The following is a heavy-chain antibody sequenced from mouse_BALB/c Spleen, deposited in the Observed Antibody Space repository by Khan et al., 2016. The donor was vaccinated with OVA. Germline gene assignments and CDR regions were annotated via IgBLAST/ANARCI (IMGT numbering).Heavy chain of an antibody. CDR3: TRIYRSDFDY. Sequence: VQLQQSGPVLVRPGASVKISCKASGYSFTGYFMNWVMQSHGKSLEWIGRINPHIGETFYNQRFKDKATLTVDESSSTAHMELRSLASEDSAVYYCTRIYRSDFDYWGQGTTLTVSS. J-gene: IGHJ2*01. D-gene: IGHD1-1*01. V-gene: IGHV1-20*02. CDR1: GYSFTGYF. CDR2: INPHIGET.